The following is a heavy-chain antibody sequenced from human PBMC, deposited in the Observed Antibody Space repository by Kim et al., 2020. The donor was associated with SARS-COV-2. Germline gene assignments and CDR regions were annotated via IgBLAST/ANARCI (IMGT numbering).Heavy chain of an antibody. CDR3: AKDKNYDFWSGYRHVGYFDY. CDR2: ISWNSGSI. J-gene: IGHJ4*02. Sequence: GGSLRLSCAASGFTFGDYAMHWVRQAPGKGLEWVSGISWNSGSIGYADSVKGRFTISRDNAKNSLYLQMNSLRAEDTALYYCAKDKNYDFWSGYRHVGYFDYWGQGTLVTVSS. V-gene: IGHV3-9*01. D-gene: IGHD3-3*01. CDR1: GFTFGDYA.